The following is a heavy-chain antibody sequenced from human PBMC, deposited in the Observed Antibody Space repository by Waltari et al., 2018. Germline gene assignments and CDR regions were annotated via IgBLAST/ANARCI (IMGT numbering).Heavy chain of an antibody. Sequence: QLQLQESGPGLVMPSEALSPTCTVTGGSISSSSYYWCWSRQHPGKGLEWIGSIYYSGSTYYNPSLKSRVTISVDTAKNQFSLKLSSVTAADTAVYYGARPVHGSSSDNFDYWGQGTLVTVSS. CDR3: ARPVHGSSSDNFDY. CDR1: GGSISSSSYY. CDR2: IYYSGST. V-gene: IGHV4-39*01. J-gene: IGHJ4*02. D-gene: IGHD6-6*01.